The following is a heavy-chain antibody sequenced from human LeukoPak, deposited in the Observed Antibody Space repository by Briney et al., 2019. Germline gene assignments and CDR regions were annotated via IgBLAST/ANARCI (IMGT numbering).Heavy chain of an antibody. D-gene: IGHD6-6*01. CDR1: GGSISSSSYY. V-gene: IGHV4-39*01. J-gene: IGHJ3*02. Sequence: SETLSLTCTVSGGSISSSSYYWGWIRQPPGKGLEWIRSIYYSGSTYYNPSLKSRVTISVDTSKNQFSLKLSSVTAADTAVYYCARGRGIAARRHAFDIWGQGTMVTVSS. CDR2: IYYSGST. CDR3: ARGRGIAARRHAFDI.